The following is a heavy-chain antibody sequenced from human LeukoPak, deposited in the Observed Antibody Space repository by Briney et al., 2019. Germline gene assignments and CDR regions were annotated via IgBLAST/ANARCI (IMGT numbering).Heavy chain of an antibody. CDR1: GYTFTSYG. CDR2: ISAYNGNT. CDR3: ARGPPYDYGDYDPVY. Sequence: ASVKVSCKASGYTFTSYGISWVRQAPGQGLEWMGWISAYNGNTNYAQKLQGRVTMTTDTSTSTAYMELRSLRSDDTAVYYCARGPPYDYGDYDPVYWDQGTLVTVSS. V-gene: IGHV1-18*04. J-gene: IGHJ4*02. D-gene: IGHD4-17*01.